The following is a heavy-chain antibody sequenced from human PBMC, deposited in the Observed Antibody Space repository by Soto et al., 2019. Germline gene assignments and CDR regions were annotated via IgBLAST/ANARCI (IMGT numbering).Heavy chain of an antibody. CDR1: GGSISSSNW. CDR3: ASRRMYYDSSGYLDAFDI. V-gene: IGHV4-4*02. CDR2: IYHSGST. Sequence: QVQLQESGPGLVKPSGTLSLTCAVSGGSISSSNWWRWVRQPPGKGLEWIGEIYHSGSTNYNPSLKSRVTIAVDKSKNEFSLKLSSVNAADTAVYYCASRRMYYDSSGYLDAFDIWGQGTMVTVSS. J-gene: IGHJ3*02. D-gene: IGHD3-22*01.